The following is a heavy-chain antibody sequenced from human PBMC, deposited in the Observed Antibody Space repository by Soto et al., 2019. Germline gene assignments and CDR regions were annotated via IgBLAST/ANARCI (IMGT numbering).Heavy chain of an antibody. CDR3: AKDSIFRGSSSWYVDY. CDR1: GFTFSSYA. J-gene: IGHJ4*02. Sequence: GGSRRLSCAASGFTFSSYAMSWVRQAPGKGLEWVSAISGSGGSTYYADSVKGRFTISRDNSKNTLYLQMNSLRAEDTAVYYCAKDSIFRGSSSWYVDYWGQGTLVTVSS. CDR2: ISGSGGST. V-gene: IGHV3-23*01. D-gene: IGHD6-13*01.